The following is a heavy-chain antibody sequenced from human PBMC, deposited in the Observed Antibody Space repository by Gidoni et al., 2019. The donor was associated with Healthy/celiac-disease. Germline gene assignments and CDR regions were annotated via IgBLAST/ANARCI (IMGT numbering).Heavy chain of an antibody. J-gene: IGHJ6*02. V-gene: IGHV3-21*01. CDR1: GFTFSSYS. D-gene: IGHD2-15*01. CDR3: ARDRTGSLGYYYGMDV. CDR2: ISSSSSYI. Sequence: EVQLVESGGGLVKPGGSLSLSCAASGFTFSSYSMNWVRQAPGKGLEWVSSISSSSSYIYYADSVKGRFTISRDNAKNSLYLQMNSLRAEDTAVYYCARDRTGSLGYYYGMDVWGQGTTVTVSS.